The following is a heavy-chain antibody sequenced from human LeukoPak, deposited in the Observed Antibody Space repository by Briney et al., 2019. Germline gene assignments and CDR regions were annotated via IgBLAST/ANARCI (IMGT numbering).Heavy chain of an antibody. D-gene: IGHD5-12*01. V-gene: IGHV3-21*01. CDR2: ITSTSTYI. CDR3: VRRGPNNSGLDY. Sequence: GRSRRLACPASGFTSSSYTFFCVRQVPGKGLEWVASITSTSTYIYYADSVKGRFAVSRDNAKNSLYLQMNSLRAEDTAVFYCVRRGPNNSGLDYWGQGTLVTVSS. CDR1: GFTSSSYT. J-gene: IGHJ4*02.